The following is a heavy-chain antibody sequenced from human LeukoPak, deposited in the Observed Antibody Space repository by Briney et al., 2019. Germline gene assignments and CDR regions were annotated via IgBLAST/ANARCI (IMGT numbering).Heavy chain of an antibody. J-gene: IGHJ3*02. V-gene: IGHV3-23*01. D-gene: IGHD6-19*01. Sequence: GGSLRLSCAASGFTFSSYAMSWVRQAPGKGLEWVSAISGSGGSAYYADSVKGRFTISRDNAKNSLYLQMNSLRAEDTALYYCARDIVLIAVAVRGSFDIWGQGTMVTVSS. CDR1: GFTFSSYA. CDR3: ARDIVLIAVAVRGSFDI. CDR2: ISGSGGSA.